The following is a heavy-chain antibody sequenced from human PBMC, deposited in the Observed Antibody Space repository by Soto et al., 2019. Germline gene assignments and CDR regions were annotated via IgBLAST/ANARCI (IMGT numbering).Heavy chain of an antibody. V-gene: IGHV4-31*03. CDR1: GGSISSGGYY. J-gene: IGHJ4*02. D-gene: IGHD2-21*01. Sequence: SETLSLTCTVSGGSISSGGYYWSWIRHHPGTGLEWIGYISYSGSTNYNPSLKSRVTISVDTSKNQFSLKLNSVNTADTAIYYCTRGGDPYKTGHWGQGTLVTVSS. CDR3: TRGGDPYKTGH. CDR2: ISYSGST.